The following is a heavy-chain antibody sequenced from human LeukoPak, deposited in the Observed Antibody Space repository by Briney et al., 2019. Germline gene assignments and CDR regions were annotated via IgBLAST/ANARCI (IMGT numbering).Heavy chain of an antibody. V-gene: IGHV3-53*01. CDR3: VSFYETY. Sequence: GGSLRLSCAASGFTVSSNYMSWVRQAPGKGLEWVSVIYSGGSTYYADSVKGRFTISRDNSKNTLYLQMNNLRAEDTAVYYCVSFYETYWGRGTLVTVSS. J-gene: IGHJ4*02. CDR1: GFTVSSNY. CDR2: IYSGGST. D-gene: IGHD2/OR15-2a*01.